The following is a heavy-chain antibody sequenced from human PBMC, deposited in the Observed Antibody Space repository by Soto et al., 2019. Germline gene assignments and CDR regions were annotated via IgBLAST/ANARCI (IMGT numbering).Heavy chain of an antibody. CDR1: GGSISSSSYY. CDR3: ARQPSWFTGSKWGWFDP. CDR2: IYYSGST. D-gene: IGHD6-13*01. V-gene: IGHV4-39*01. Sequence: SETLSLTCTVSGGSISSSSYYWGWIRQPPGKGLEWIGSIYYSGSTYYNPSLKSRVTISVDTSKNQFSLKLSSVTAADTAVYYCARQPSWFTGSKWGWFDPWGQGTLVTVSS. J-gene: IGHJ5*02.